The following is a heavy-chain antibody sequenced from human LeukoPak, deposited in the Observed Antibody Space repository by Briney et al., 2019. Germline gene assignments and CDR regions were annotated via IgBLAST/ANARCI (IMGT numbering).Heavy chain of an antibody. J-gene: IGHJ4*02. CDR3: AYGKYYFDY. D-gene: IGHD3-16*01. CDR1: GYRFTSNW. CDR2: IYPGDSDT. V-gene: IGHV5-51*01. Sequence: GESLKISCKGSGYRFTSNWIAWVRQLPGKGLEWMGIIYPGDSDTRYSPSFQDQVTISADKSISTAYLQWSSLRASDTAIYFCAYGKYYFDYWGQGTLVTVSS.